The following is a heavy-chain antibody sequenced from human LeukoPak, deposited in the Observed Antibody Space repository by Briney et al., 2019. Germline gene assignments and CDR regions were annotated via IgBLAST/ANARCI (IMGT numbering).Heavy chain of an antibody. D-gene: IGHD3-22*01. CDR2: ISWNSGSI. Sequence: SGGSLRLSCAASGFTFDDYAMHWVRQAPGKGLEWVSGISWNSGSIGYADSVKGRFTISRDNAKNSLYLQMNSLRAEDTAVYYCARDFNYYDSSGVEYWGQGTLVTVSS. J-gene: IGHJ4*02. CDR1: GFTFDDYA. V-gene: IGHV3-9*01. CDR3: ARDFNYYDSSGVEY.